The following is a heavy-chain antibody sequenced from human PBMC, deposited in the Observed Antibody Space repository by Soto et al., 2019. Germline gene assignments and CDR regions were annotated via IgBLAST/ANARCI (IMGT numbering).Heavy chain of an antibody. Sequence: GGSLRLSCAASGFTFSSYEMNWVRQAPGKGLEWVSYISSSGGTIYHAESVKGRFTISRDNAKNSLYLQMNSLRAEDTAVYYCARGPVIVYSGSPEAAFDIWGQGTMVTVSS. CDR3: ARGPVIVYSGSPEAAFDI. CDR2: ISSSGGTI. J-gene: IGHJ3*02. CDR1: GFTFSSYE. V-gene: IGHV3-48*03. D-gene: IGHD1-26*01.